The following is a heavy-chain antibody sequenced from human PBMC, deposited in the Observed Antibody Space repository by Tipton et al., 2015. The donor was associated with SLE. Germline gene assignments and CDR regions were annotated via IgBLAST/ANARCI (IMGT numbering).Heavy chain of an antibody. V-gene: IGHV3-21*06. Sequence: SLRLSCTASGFAFGSFSMNWVRQPPGKGLEWVASISGTSPYIYYADSVRGRFTISRDNAKNSLHLQMNSLGAEDTALYYCARDGRVLAGPDYWGQGTLVTVSS. CDR1: GFAFGSFS. D-gene: IGHD3-3*02. CDR2: ISGTSPYI. J-gene: IGHJ4*02. CDR3: ARDGRVLAGPDY.